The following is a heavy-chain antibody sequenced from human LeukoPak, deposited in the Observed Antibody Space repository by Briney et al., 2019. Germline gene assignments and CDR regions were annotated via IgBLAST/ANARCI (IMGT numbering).Heavy chain of an antibody. J-gene: IGHJ4*02. D-gene: IGHD4-23*01. CDR1: GFTVSSNY. CDR3: ARGGYGGNSLYYFDY. Sequence: PGGSLRLSCAASGFTVSSNYMTWVRQAPGKGLEWVSVIYAGGGTYYADSVKGRFTISRDNSKNTLYLQMNSLRAEDTAVYYCARGGYGGNSLYYFDYWGQGTLSPSPQ. V-gene: IGHV3-53*01. CDR2: IYAGGGT.